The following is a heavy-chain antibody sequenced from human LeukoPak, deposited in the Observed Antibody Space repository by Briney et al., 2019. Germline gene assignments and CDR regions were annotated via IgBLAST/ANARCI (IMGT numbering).Heavy chain of an antibody. CDR1: GFSLPTRGVG. Sequence: KESGPTLVKPTQTLTLTCTFSGFSLPTRGVGVGWIRQPPGKALEWLALIYWDDDKRYSPSLKSRVTITKDTSKNQVVLTMTNMDPVDTATYYCSRTRRGQIGWTNDYWGQGTLVTVSS. CDR2: IYWDDDK. J-gene: IGHJ4*02. CDR3: SRTRRGQIGWTNDY. D-gene: IGHD6-19*01. V-gene: IGHV2-5*02.